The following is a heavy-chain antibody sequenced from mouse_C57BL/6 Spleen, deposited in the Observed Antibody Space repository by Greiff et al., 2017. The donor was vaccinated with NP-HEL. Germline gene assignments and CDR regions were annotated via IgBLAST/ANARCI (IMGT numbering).Heavy chain of an antibody. CDR2: IYPYNGVS. Sequence: VQLKQSGPGLVKPGASVRISCRASGYSFPASYMPWLRQSHGIILDWMGFIYPYNGVSSYNQKLKGKATLSVDKSSSTAYMELRSLTSEDSAVYYCARWDSYYFDYWGQGTTLTVSS. CDR1: GYSFPASY. J-gene: IGHJ2*01. D-gene: IGHD4-1*01. CDR3: ARWDSYYFDY. V-gene: IGHV1-31*01.